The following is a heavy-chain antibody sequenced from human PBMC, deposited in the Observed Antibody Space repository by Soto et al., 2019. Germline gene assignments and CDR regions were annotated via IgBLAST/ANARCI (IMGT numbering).Heavy chain of an antibody. V-gene: IGHV4-61*01. J-gene: IGHJ6*02. D-gene: IGHD6-13*01. CDR1: GASVSSGSYY. CDR2: VHYSGST. Sequence: SETLSLTCTVSGASVSSGSYYWSWIRQPPGKGLEWIGYVHYSGSTNYNPFLKSRVTISVDTSKSQFSLKLSSVTAADTAVYYCATDLGRLIAAAGYYYYAMDVWGQGTTVTVSS. CDR3: ATDLGRLIAAAGYYYYAMDV.